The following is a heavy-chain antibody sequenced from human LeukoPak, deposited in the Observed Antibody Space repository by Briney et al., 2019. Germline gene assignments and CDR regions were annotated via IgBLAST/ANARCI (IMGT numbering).Heavy chain of an antibody. CDR3: VKTGSSRLGGYSGGYFDY. V-gene: IGHV3-64D*06. CDR1: GFTFSTYA. Sequence: PGGSLRLSCSASGFTFSTYALQWVRQAPGKGLEYVSGIGSNGVSTYYADSVKDRFTISRENSKNTLYLQMSSLRPEDTAVYYCVKTGSSRLGGYSGGYFDYWGQGTLVTVSS. CDR2: IGSNGVST. D-gene: IGHD4-23*01. J-gene: IGHJ4*02.